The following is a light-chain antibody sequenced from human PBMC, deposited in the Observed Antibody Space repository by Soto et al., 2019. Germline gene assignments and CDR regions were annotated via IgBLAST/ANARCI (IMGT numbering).Light chain of an antibody. Sequence: DIQLTQSPSFLSASVGDRVTITCRASQGISSYLAWYQQKPGKAPKLLIYAASTLQSGVPSRFSGSGSGTEFTLTISSLQPEDFANYYCQQLNSYPFALGAGTRVDIK. V-gene: IGKV1-9*01. J-gene: IGKJ4*01. CDR2: AAS. CDR1: QGISSY. CDR3: QQLNSYPFA.